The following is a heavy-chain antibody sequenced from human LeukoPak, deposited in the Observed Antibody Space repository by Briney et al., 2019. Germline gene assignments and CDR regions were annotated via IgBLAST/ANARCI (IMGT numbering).Heavy chain of an antibody. Sequence: GGSLRLSCSASGFTFSTYSMNWVRQAPGKGLEWVSSIRSSSSYIYYADSVRGRFTISRDNAKNSLYLQMNSLRAEDTAVYYCARDYDSGRGANGMDVWGQGTTVTVSS. J-gene: IGHJ6*02. CDR2: IRSSSSYI. V-gene: IGHV3-21*01. CDR3: ARDYDSGRGANGMDV. CDR1: GFTFSTYS. D-gene: IGHD3-10*01.